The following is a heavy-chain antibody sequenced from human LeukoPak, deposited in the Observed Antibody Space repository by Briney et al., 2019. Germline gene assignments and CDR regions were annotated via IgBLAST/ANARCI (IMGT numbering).Heavy chain of an antibody. V-gene: IGHV4-34*01. CDR1: GGSFSGYY. CDR2: INHSGST. CDR3: ARRGSLPNMTTVTTMVHGFDP. D-gene: IGHD4-11*01. Sequence: SETLSLTCAVYGGSFSGYYWCWIRQPPGKGLEWIGEINHSGSTNYNPSLKSRVTISVDTSKNQFSLKLSSVTAADTAVYYCARRGSLPNMTTVTTMVHGFDPWGQGTLVTVSS. J-gene: IGHJ5*02.